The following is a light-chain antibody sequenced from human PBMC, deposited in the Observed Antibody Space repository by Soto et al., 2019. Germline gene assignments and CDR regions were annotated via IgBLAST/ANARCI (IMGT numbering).Light chain of an antibody. J-gene: IGKJ1*01. CDR3: QQYDNLLWT. V-gene: IGKV1-33*01. CDR2: DAS. Sequence: DIEMTQSPSSLSASVGDRVTITCQASQDISNYLNWYQQKPGKAPKLLIYDASNLETGVPSRFSGSGSGTDFTFTISSLQPEDIATYYCQQYDNLLWTFGQRAKVAIK. CDR1: QDISNY.